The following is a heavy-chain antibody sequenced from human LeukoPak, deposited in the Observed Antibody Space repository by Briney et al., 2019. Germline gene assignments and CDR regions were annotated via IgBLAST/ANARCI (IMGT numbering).Heavy chain of an antibody. D-gene: IGHD2-15*01. CDR3: ARDRPRYCSGGSCPDAFDI. V-gene: IGHV3-7*03. CDR2: IKQDGSDK. CDR1: GFTFTKYW. Sequence: GGSLRLSCAASGFTFTKYWMTWVRQAPGKGLEWVGNIKQDGSDKNYMDSVKGRFTISRDNSKNTLYLQMNSLRAEDTAVYYCARDRPRYCSGGSCPDAFDIWGQGTMVTVSS. J-gene: IGHJ3*02.